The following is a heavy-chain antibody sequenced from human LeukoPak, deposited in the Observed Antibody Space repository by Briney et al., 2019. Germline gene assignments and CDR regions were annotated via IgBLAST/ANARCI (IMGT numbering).Heavy chain of an antibody. V-gene: IGHV4-4*07. CDR3: AREYMQLFGELLYFDY. Sequence: SETLSLTCTVSGGSISSYYWSWIRQPAGKGLEWIGRIYTSGSTNYNPSLKSRVTMSVDTSKNQFSLKLSSVTAADTAVYYCAREYMQLFGELLYFDYWGQGTLVTVSS. CDR1: GGSISSYY. D-gene: IGHD3-10*01. J-gene: IGHJ4*02. CDR2: IYTSGST.